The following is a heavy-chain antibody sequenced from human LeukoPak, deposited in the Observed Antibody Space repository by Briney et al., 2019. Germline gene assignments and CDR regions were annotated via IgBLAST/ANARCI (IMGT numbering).Heavy chain of an antibody. D-gene: IGHD3-22*01. J-gene: IGHJ4*02. CDR3: ARVPLDYDSSGYPYFDY. Sequence: SETLSLTCTVSGDSIISSNYYWVWIRQPPGKGLEWIGTIYYSGSTYYNPSLKSRVTISVDTSKNQFSLKLSSVTAADTAVYYCARVPLDYDSSGYPYFDYWGQGTLVTVSS. CDR2: IYYSGST. CDR1: GDSIISSNYY. V-gene: IGHV4-39*07.